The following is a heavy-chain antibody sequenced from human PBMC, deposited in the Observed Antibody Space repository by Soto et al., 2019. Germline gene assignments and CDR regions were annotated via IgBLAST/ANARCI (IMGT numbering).Heavy chain of an antibody. CDR3: ARAYGSGSKYYYYGMDV. Sequence: ASETLSLTCAVSGGSISSSNWWSWVRQPPGKGLEWIGEIYHSGSTNYNPSLKSRVTISVDKSKNQFSLKLSSVTAADTAVYYCARAYGSGSKYYYYGMDVWGQGTTVTVSS. CDR1: GGSISSSNW. J-gene: IGHJ6*02. CDR2: IYHSGST. D-gene: IGHD3-10*01. V-gene: IGHV4-4*02.